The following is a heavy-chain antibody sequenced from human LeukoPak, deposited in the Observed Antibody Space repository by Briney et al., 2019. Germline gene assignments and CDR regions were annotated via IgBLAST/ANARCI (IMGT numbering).Heavy chain of an antibody. CDR3: TRGPGSTWYSDY. CDR1: GFTVSSNY. D-gene: IGHD6-13*01. J-gene: IGHJ4*02. CDR2: IYSSGDT. V-gene: IGHV3-66*02. Sequence: GGSLRLSCAASGFTVSSNYMNWVRQAPGKGLEWVSIIYSSGDTYYADYVKGRFTISRDNSKNTLYLQMNNLRPEDTAVYYCTRGPGSTWYSDYWGQGTLVTVSS.